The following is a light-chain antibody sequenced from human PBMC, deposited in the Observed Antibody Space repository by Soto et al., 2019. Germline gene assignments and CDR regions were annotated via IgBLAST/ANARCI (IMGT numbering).Light chain of an antibody. J-gene: IGLJ2*01. CDR2: GVS. CDR3: SSYAGSNNYVV. Sequence: QSALTQPPSASGSPGQSVSISCTGTSSDIGAYNFVSWYQQHPGKAPRLMIYGVSKRPSGVPARFSGSKSGHTAYLTVSGLQAEDEADYYCSSYAGSNNYVVFGGGTKLTVL. CDR1: SSDIGAYNF. V-gene: IGLV2-8*01.